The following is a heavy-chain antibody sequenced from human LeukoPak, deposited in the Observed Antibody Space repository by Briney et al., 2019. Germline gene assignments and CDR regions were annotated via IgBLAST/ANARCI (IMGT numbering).Heavy chain of an antibody. V-gene: IGHV4-59*08. D-gene: IGHD2/OR15-2a*01. J-gene: IGHJ4*02. CDR3: AGHHPRNTVDF. CDR2: ISDIGSI. Sequence: PSQTLSLTCAVSGGSISSYYWSWIRQPPGKGLEWIAYISDIGSINYNPSLKSRVTISLDTSKNQFSLKLSSVTAADTAVYYCAGHHPRNTVDFWGQGTLVTVSS. CDR1: GGSISSYY.